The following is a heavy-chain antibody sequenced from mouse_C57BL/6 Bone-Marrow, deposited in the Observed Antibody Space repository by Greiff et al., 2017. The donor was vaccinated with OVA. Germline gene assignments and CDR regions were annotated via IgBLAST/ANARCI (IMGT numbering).Heavy chain of an antibody. J-gene: IGHJ1*03. CDR3: ARPQLRRTPPWYFDV. CDR2: IRNKANGYTT. V-gene: IGHV7-3*01. D-gene: IGHD3-2*02. Sequence: EVQRVESGGGLVQPGGSLSLSCAASGFTFTDYYMSWVRQPPGKALEWLGFIRNKANGYTTEYSASVKGRFTISRDNSQSILYLQMNALRAEDSATYYCARPQLRRTPPWYFDVWGTGTTVTVSS. CDR1: GFTFTDYY.